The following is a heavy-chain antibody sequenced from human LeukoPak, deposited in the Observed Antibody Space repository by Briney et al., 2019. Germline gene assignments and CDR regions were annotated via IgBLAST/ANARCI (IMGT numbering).Heavy chain of an antibody. V-gene: IGHV4-59*01. D-gene: IGHD3/OR15-3a*01. CDR1: GGSISSYY. CDR3: AREWTPYFDY. CDR2: IHYSGRT. Sequence: SEALSLTCTVSGGSISSYYWSWIRQPPGKGLEWIGYIHYSGRTNYNPSLKSRVTISLDMSKNQFSLRLGSVTAADTAVYYCAREWTPYFDYWGQGTLVTVSS. J-gene: IGHJ4*02.